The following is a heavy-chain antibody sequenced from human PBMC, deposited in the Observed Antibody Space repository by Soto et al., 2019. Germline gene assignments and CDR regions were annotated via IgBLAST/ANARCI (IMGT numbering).Heavy chain of an antibody. D-gene: IGHD2-2*03. CDR3: ARVGGYCSSTSCYYYYGLDV. V-gene: IGHV3-7*01. J-gene: IGHJ6*02. Sequence: GGSLRLSCAASGFTFSSYWMSWVRQAPGKGLEWVANIKQDGSEKYYVDSVKGRFTISRDNAKNSLYLQMNSLRADDTAVYYCARVGGYCSSTSCYYYYGLDVWGQGTTVTVSS. CDR2: IKQDGSEK. CDR1: GFTFSSYW.